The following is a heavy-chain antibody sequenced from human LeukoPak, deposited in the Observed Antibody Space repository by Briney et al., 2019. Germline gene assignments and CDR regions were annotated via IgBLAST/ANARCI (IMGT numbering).Heavy chain of an antibody. D-gene: IGHD3-10*01. CDR1: GFTFSSHS. J-gene: IGHJ6*02. Sequence: GGSLRLSCAASGFTFSSHSMNWVRQAPGKGLEWVLSISSSSSYIYYADSVKGRFTISRDNAKNSLYLQMNSLRAEDTAVYYCARERPYYYGSGSSYGMDVWGQGTTVTVSS. V-gene: IGHV3-21*01. CDR2: ISSSSSYI. CDR3: ARERPYYYGSGSSYGMDV.